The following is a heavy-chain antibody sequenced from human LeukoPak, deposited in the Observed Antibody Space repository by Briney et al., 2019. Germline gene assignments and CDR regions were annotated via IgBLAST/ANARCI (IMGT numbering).Heavy chain of an antibody. Sequence: ASVKVSSKVSGYTLTELSMHWVRQAPGKGLEWVGGFDPEDGETIYAQKFQGRVTMTEDTSTDTAYMELSSLRSEDTAVYYCATGLVGAIHAFDIWGQGAMVTVSS. V-gene: IGHV1-24*01. D-gene: IGHD1-26*01. CDR3: ATGLVGAIHAFDI. J-gene: IGHJ3*02. CDR2: FDPEDGET. CDR1: GYTLTELS.